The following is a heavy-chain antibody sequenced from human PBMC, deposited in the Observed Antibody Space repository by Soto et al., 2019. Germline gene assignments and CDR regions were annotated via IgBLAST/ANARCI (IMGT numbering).Heavy chain of an antibody. CDR2: FIPVIDTT. J-gene: IGHJ4*01. CDR3: AGGSDGHNSYNFDH. V-gene: IGHV1-69*11. CDR1: GVSFSNFA. Sequence: SVKVACKASGVSFSNFAMSWLRQAPGQGLEWIGSFIPVIDTTKYAQKLQGRVTITADESTRTAYMELTSLRSEDTAVYYCAGGSDGHNSYNFDHWGQGSLVTVAS. D-gene: IGHD1-1*01.